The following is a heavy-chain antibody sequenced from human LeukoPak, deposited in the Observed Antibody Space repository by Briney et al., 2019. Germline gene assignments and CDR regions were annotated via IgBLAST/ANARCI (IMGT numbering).Heavy chain of an antibody. Sequence: KISCKASGGTFSSYAISWVRQAPGQGLEWMGGIIPIFGTADYAQKFQGRVTITADKSTSTAYMELSSLRSEDTAVYYCARDGGMATNSFDYWGQGTLVTVSS. D-gene: IGHD5-24*01. V-gene: IGHV1-69*06. CDR2: IIPIFGTA. CDR1: GGTFSSYA. CDR3: ARDGGMATNSFDY. J-gene: IGHJ4*02.